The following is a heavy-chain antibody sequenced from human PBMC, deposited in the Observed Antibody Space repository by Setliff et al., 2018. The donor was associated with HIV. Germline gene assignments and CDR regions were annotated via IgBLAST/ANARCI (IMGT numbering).Heavy chain of an antibody. V-gene: IGHV1-69*05. CDR2: IIPIFGTP. CDR1: GGTFSTYA. CDR3: ARGYCSSTSCYGIYYFDN. J-gene: IGHJ4*02. D-gene: IGHD2-2*01. Sequence: RASVKVSCKASGGTFSTYALSWVRQAPGQGLEWMGGIIPIFGTPTDYQKFHGRVTMTRKTYISTAYMELRSLRSDDTAVYYCARGYCSSTSCYGIYYFDNWGQGTPVTVSS.